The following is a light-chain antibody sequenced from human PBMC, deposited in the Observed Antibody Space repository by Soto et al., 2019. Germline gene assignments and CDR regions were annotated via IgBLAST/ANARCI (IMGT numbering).Light chain of an antibody. CDR3: QQYGSSPIT. V-gene: IGKV3-20*01. CDR1: QTINRIY. CDR2: RTS. J-gene: IGKJ5*01. Sequence: EIVLPPAPGNLSLSPVERATLSCRASQTINRIYVAWYQQKPGQAPRFLIYRTSDRANGIPGRFSGSGSGTDFTLTISRLEPEDFAIDYCQQYGSSPITVGQGTRLEIK.